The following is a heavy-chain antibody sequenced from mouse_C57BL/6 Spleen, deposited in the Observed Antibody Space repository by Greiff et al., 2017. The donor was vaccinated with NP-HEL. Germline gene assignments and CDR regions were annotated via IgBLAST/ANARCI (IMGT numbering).Heavy chain of an antibody. CDR2: INPGSGGT. D-gene: IGHD4-1*01. CDR1: GYAFTNYL. Sequence: QVQLQQSGAELVRPGTSVKVSCKASGYAFTNYLIEWVKQRPGQGLEWIGVINPGSGGTIYNEKFKGKATLTADKSSSTAYMQLSSLTSEDSAVYFCARLTGTEFAYWGQGTLVTVSA. V-gene: IGHV1-54*01. J-gene: IGHJ3*01. CDR3: ARLTGTEFAY.